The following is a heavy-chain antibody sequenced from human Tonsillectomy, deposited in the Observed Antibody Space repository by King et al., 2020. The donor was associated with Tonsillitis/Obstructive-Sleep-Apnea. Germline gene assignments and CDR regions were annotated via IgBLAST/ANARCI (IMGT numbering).Heavy chain of an antibody. CDR2: ISAYNGNT. J-gene: IGHJ6*03. D-gene: IGHD3-3*01. CDR3: ASTTIFGVVIYYMDV. Sequence: QLVQSGAEVKKPGASVKVSCKASGYTFTRYGINWVRQAPGQGLEWMGWISAYNGNTNYAQKRQGRVTMTTDTSTTTAYMELRSLRSDDTAVYYCASTTIFGVVIYYMDVWGKGTTVTVSS. V-gene: IGHV1-18*01. CDR1: GYTFTRYG.